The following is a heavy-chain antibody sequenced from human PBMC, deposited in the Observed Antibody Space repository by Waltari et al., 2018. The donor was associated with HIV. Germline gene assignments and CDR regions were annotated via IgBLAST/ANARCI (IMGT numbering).Heavy chain of an antibody. CDR2: IYHSGST. D-gene: IGHD6-6*01. Sequence: QVQLQESGPGLVKPSGTLSLTCAVSGGSISSSNWWRWVRQPPGQGLEWIGEIYHSGSTNYNPSLKSRVTISVDKSKNQFSLKLSSVTAADTAVYYCARGLRDSSSMYYYYYGMDVWGQGTTVTVSS. CDR1: GGSISSSNW. V-gene: IGHV4-4*02. J-gene: IGHJ6*02. CDR3: ARGLRDSSSMYYYYYGMDV.